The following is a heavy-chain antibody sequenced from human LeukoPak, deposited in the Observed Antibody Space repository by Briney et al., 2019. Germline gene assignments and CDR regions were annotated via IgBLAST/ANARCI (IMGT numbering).Heavy chain of an antibody. CDR1: GYTFTSYG. Sequence: ASVKVSCKASGYTFTSYGISWVRQAPGQGLEWMGLISAYNGNTNYAQKLQGRGTMTTDTSTSTAYMELRSLRSDDTAVYYCARDIGDGYNFLHFDYWGQGTLVTVSS. J-gene: IGHJ4*02. V-gene: IGHV1-18*01. CDR2: ISAYNGNT. CDR3: ARDIGDGYNFLHFDY. D-gene: IGHD5-24*01.